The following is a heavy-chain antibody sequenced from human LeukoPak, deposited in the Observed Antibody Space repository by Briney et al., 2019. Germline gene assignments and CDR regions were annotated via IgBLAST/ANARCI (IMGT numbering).Heavy chain of an antibody. Sequence: ASVKVSCKASGYTFTGYYMHWVRQAPGQGLEWMGWINPNSGGTSYAQKFQGRVTMTRDTSISTAYMELSRLRSDDTAVYYCARVSVYRSDFDYWGQGTLVTVSS. CDR2: INPNSGGT. V-gene: IGHV1-2*02. CDR1: GYTFTGYY. J-gene: IGHJ4*02. D-gene: IGHD1-26*01. CDR3: ARVSVYRSDFDY.